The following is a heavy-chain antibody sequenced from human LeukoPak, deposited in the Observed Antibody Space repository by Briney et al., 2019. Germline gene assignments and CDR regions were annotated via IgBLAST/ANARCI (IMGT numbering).Heavy chain of an antibody. CDR2: INAGNGNT. Sequence: GASVKVSCKASGYTFTSYAMHWVRQAPGQRLEWMGWINAGNGNTKYSQKFQGRVTITRDTSASTAYMELSSQRSEDTAVYYCARGGGLYRGLLTESPFQHWGQGTLVTVSS. D-gene: IGHD3-10*01. V-gene: IGHV1-3*01. CDR3: ARGGGLYRGLLTESPFQH. CDR1: GYTFTSYA. J-gene: IGHJ1*01.